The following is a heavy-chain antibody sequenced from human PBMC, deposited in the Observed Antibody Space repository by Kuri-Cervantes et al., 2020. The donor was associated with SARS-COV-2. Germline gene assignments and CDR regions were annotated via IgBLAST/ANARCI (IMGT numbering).Heavy chain of an antibody. CDR3: ARHQLWGVLPIDIVVVPAATRSYYYYGMDV. J-gene: IGHJ6*02. Sequence: KVSCKGSGYSFTSYWISWARQMPGKGLEWMGRIDPSDSHTNYNSDSYIKYSPSFQGHVTISADKSSSTAYLQWSSLKASDTAMYYCARHQLWGVLPIDIVVVPAATRSYYYYGMDVWGQGTTVTVSS. V-gene: IGHV5-10-1*01. D-gene: IGHD2-2*01. CDR2: IDPSDSHTNYNSDSYI. CDR1: GYSFTSYW.